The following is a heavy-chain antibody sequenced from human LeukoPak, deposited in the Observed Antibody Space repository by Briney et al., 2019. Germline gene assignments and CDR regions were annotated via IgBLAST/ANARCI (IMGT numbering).Heavy chain of an antibody. CDR1: GFTFSTYA. J-gene: IGHJ6*03. D-gene: IGHD6-13*01. V-gene: IGHV3-23*01. CDR3: ARDVDSSSLMFDYYYYMDV. CDR2: ISGSGGTT. Sequence: GGSLRLSCAASGFTFSTYAMTWVRQAPGKELEWVSVISGSGGTTYYADSVKGRFTISRDNSKNTLYLQMNSLRAEDTAVYYCARDVDSSSLMFDYYYYMDVWGKGTTVTVSS.